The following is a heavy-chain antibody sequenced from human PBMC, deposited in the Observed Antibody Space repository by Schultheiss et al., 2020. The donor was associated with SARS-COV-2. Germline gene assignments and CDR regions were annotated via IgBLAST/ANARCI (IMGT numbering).Heavy chain of an antibody. CDR1: GGSISSGDYY. J-gene: IGHJ5*02. V-gene: IGHV4-30-4*01. Sequence: SETLSLTCTVSGGSISSGDYYWSWIRQPPGKGLEWIGYIYYSGSTYYNPSLKSRVTISVDTSKNQFSLKLSSVTAADTAVYYCARARAYYYDSSGSNWFDPWGQGTLVTVSS. D-gene: IGHD3-22*01. CDR2: IYYSGST. CDR3: ARARAYYYDSSGSNWFDP.